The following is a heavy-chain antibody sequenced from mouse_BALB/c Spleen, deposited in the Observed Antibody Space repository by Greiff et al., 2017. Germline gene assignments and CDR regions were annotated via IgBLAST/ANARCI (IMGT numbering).Heavy chain of an antibody. V-gene: IGHV1S81*02. J-gene: IGHJ4*01. CDR3: TRLFYYYGSSYGDY. CDR2: INPSNGGT. D-gene: IGHD1-1*01. Sequence: LVESGAELVKPGASVKLSCKASGYTFTSYYMYWVKQRPGQGLEWIGEINPSNGGTNFNEKFKSKATLTVDKSSSTAYMQLSSLTSEDSAVYYCTRLFYYYGSSYGDYWGQGTSVTVSS. CDR1: GYTFTSYY.